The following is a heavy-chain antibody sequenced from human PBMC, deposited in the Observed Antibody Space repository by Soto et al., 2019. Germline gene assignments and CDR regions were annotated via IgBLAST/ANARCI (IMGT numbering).Heavy chain of an antibody. CDR3: ARDDCSGGSCYRPLDY. CDR1: GYTFPSYG. J-gene: IGHJ4*02. D-gene: IGHD2-15*01. CDR2: ISGYNGNT. V-gene: IGHV1-18*01. Sequence: ASVKVSCKAYGYTFPSYGINWVRQAPGQRLEWMGWISGYNGNTNYAQMLQGRVTMTTDTSTSTAYMELRSLRSDDTAVYYCARDDCSGGSCYRPLDYWGQGTLVTVSS.